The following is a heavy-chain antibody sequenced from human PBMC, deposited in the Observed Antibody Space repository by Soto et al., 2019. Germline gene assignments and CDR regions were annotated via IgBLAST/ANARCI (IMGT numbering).Heavy chain of an antibody. V-gene: IGHV4-39*01. D-gene: IGHD2-2*01. J-gene: IGHJ4*02. CDR1: GGSISSSSYY. CDR3: ARQYQLLSGLDY. CDR2: IYYSGST. Sequence: PSETLSLTCTVSGGSISSSSYYWGWIRQPPGKGLEWIGSIYYSGSTYYNPSLKSRVTISVGTSKNQFSLKLSSVTAADTAVYYCARQYQLLSGLDYWGQGTLVTVSS.